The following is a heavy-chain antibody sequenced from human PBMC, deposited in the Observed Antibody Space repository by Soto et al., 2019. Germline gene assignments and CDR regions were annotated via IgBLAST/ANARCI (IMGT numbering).Heavy chain of an antibody. J-gene: IGHJ4*02. CDR1: GGTFSNYP. CDR2: ISPIFGTT. CDR3: ARGLHCSGVCYSHFDD. Sequence: VQLVQSGAEVKKPGSSVKVSCKASGGTFSNYPFIWVRQAPGQGLDWMGGISPIFGTTDYGQRFQGRVKIIEGASTNTRYMEPSSLISDDTAVYYWARGLHCSGVCYSHFDDWGQGTLVTVSS. V-gene: IGHV1-69*01. D-gene: IGHD2-21*02.